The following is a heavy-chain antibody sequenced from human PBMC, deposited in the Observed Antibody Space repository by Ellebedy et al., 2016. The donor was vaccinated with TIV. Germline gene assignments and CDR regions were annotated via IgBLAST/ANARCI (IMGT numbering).Heavy chain of an antibody. CDR2: VSGRGDNI. J-gene: IGHJ5*02. CDR3: TKDRYGENVAGYFGP. V-gene: IGHV3-23*01. CDR1: GFTFRSYA. D-gene: IGHD4-17*01. Sequence: GESLKISXAASGFTFRSYAMSWVRQAPGKGLEWVSGVSGRGDNIYYADSVKGRVTISRDNSKNTLYLHMNTLSADDTAVYYCTKDRYGENVAGYFGPWGQGTLVTVSS.